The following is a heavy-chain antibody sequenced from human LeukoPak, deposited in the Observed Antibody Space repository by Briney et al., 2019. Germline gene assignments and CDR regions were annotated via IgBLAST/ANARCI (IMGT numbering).Heavy chain of an antibody. CDR2: IYYSGST. CDR1: GGSISSYY. V-gene: IGHV4-59*01. Sequence: TSETLSLTCTVSGGSISSYYWSWIRQPPGKGLEWIGYIYYSGSTNYNPSLKSRVTISVDTSKNQFSLKLSSVTAADTAVYYCARETLWYYYGSGNAFDIWSQGTMVTVSS. D-gene: IGHD3-10*01. J-gene: IGHJ3*02. CDR3: ARETLWYYYGSGNAFDI.